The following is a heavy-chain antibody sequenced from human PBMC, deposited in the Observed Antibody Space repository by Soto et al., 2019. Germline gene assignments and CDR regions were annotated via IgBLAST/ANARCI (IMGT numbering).Heavy chain of an antibody. D-gene: IGHD6-19*01. J-gene: IGHJ4*02. Sequence: QVQLVESGGGVVQPGRSLRLSCAASGFTFNTHGMHWVRQAPGKGLEWVAVIWYDESKKYYEDSVKGRFTISRDNSRSALYLKMDSLRAEDTGVYYCARSSGLGIDFWGQGALVTVSS. CDR3: ARSSGLGIDF. V-gene: IGHV3-33*01. CDR2: IWYDESKK. CDR1: GFTFNTHG.